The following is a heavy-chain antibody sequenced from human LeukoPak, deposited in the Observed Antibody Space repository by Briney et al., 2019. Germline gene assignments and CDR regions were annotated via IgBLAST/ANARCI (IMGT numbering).Heavy chain of an antibody. CDR3: ARDVGYYGSGSYYSADY. CDR2: IYYSGST. J-gene: IGHJ4*02. D-gene: IGHD3-10*01. V-gene: IGHV4-59*01. CDR1: GGSISSYY. Sequence: PSETLSLTCTVSGGSISSYYWSWIRQPPGKGLEWIGYIYYSGSTNCNPSLKSRVTISVDTSKNQFSLKLSSVTAADTAVYYCARDVGYYGSGSYYSADYWGQGTLVTVSS.